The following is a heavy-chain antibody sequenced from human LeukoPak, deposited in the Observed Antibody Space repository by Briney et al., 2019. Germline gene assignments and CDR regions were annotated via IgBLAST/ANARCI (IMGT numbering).Heavy chain of an antibody. Sequence: GGSLRLSCAASGFTFSSYSMNWVRQAPGKGLEWVSSISSSSSYIYYADSVKGRFTISRDNAKNSLYLQMNSLRAEDTAVYYCAWGYYGSGSYYNSPYYFDYWGQGTLVTVSS. CDR3: AWGYYGSGSYYNSPYYFDY. D-gene: IGHD3-10*01. CDR1: GFTFSSYS. J-gene: IGHJ4*02. V-gene: IGHV3-21*01. CDR2: ISSSSSYI.